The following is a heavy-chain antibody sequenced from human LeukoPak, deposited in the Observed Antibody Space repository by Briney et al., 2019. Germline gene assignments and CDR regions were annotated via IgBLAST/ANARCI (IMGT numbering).Heavy chain of an antibody. Sequence: AGSLTLSCAASGFSFSSYWMSWVRLGPGKGLGWVATRNPDGSDKYYVDSVKGRFTISRDNNKNSLYVQVNSLSADDTAMYYCARLFGGVTTFDSWGQGTLVTVYS. D-gene: IGHD4-17*01. CDR3: ARLFGGVTTFDS. J-gene: IGHJ5*01. V-gene: IGHV3-7*01. CDR1: GFSFSSYW. CDR2: RNPDGSDK.